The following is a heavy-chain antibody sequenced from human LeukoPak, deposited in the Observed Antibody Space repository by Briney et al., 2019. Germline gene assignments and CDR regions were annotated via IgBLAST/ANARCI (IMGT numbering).Heavy chain of an antibody. V-gene: IGHV3-23*01. CDR2: ISGSGDNG. CDR1: GFSFSNYG. J-gene: IGHJ4*02. Sequence: TGGSLRLSCAASGFSFSNYGMGWVRQAPKKGLEWVSAISGSGDNGYYADSVKGRFTISRDNAKNTLYLQLDSLRADGTAVYYCARALSSPVDNYWGQGTLVTVAS. D-gene: IGHD3-9*01. CDR3: ARALSSPVDNY.